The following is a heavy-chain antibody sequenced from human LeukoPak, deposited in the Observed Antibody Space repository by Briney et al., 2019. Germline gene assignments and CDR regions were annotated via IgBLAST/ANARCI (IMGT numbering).Heavy chain of an antibody. CDR3: ARGRGGNQYDILTGYYPHYYYYYGMDV. J-gene: IGHJ6*02. V-gene: IGHV4-59*01. CDR2: IYYSGST. Sequence: PSETLSLTCTVSGGSISSYYWSWIRQPPGKGLEWIGYIYYSGSTNYNPSLKSRVTISVDTSKNQFSLKLSSVTAADTAVYYCARGRGGNQYDILTGYYPHYYYYYGMDVWGQGTTVTVSS. CDR1: GGSISSYY. D-gene: IGHD3-9*01.